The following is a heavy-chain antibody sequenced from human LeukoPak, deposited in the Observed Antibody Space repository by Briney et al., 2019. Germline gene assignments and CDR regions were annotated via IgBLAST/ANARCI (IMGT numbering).Heavy chain of an antibody. J-gene: IGHJ5*02. V-gene: IGHV4-59*01. D-gene: IGHD6-19*01. CDR1: GGSISSYY. Sequence: SETLSLTCTVSGGSISSYYWSWIRQPPGKGLEWIGYIYYSGSTNYNPSLKSRVTISVDTSKNQFSLKLSSVTAADTAVYYCARDGHSSGWQTRWFDPWGQGTLVTVSS. CDR3: ARDGHSSGWQTRWFDP. CDR2: IYYSGST.